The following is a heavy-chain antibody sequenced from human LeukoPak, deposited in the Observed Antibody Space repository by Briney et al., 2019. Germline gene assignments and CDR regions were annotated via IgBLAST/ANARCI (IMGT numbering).Heavy chain of an antibody. Sequence: KVSCKASGYTFTSYGISWVRQAPGQGLEWMGWISAYNGNTNYAQKLQGRVTMTTDTSTSTAYMELRSLRSDDTAVYYCARSVGNYYGCNYYYYYGMDVWGQGTTVTVSS. J-gene: IGHJ6*02. V-gene: IGHV1-18*01. CDR2: ISAYNGNT. D-gene: IGHD3-10*01. CDR1: GYTFTSYG. CDR3: ARSVGNYYGCNYYYYYGMDV.